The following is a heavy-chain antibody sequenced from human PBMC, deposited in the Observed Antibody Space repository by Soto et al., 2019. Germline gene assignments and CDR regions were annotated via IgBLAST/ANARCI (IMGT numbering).Heavy chain of an antibody. CDR2: MIPDSGRT. CDR3: ARGDQFGSGVDF. CDR1: GYTFTNHD. Sequence: QVQLVQSGADMKKPGASVKVSFKASGYTFTNHDINWVRQVPGQGLEWMGWMIPDSGRTRYAQQFQGRVSLTRNTSSSTAYMEVTSLKSEDSAVYYCARGDQFGSGVDFWGQGTLVTVSS. D-gene: IGHD3-16*01. V-gene: IGHV1-8*01. J-gene: IGHJ4*02.